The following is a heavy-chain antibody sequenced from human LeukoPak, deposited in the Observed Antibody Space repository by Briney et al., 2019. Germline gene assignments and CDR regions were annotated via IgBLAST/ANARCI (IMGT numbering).Heavy chain of an antibody. D-gene: IGHD6-6*01. CDR2: INPNSGGT. Sequence: GASVKVSCKASGYTLTGYYMHWVRQAPGQGLEWMGWINPNSGGTNYAQKFQGRVTMTRDTSISTAYMELSRLRSDDTAVYYCARGGRGYSSSGNSWFDPWGQGTLVTVSS. CDR1: GYTLTGYY. J-gene: IGHJ5*02. V-gene: IGHV1-2*02. CDR3: ARGGRGYSSSGNSWFDP.